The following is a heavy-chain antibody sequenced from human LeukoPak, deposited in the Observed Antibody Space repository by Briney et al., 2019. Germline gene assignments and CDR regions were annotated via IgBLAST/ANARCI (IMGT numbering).Heavy chain of an antibody. CDR3: ARLSTVTTSFDY. Sequence: SETLSLTCTVSGGSISSYYWSWIRQPAGKGLEWIGRIYTSGTAHYNPSLKSRVTMSVDTSKNQFSLKLSSVTAADTAVYYCARLSTVTTSFDYWGQGTLVTVSS. J-gene: IGHJ4*02. D-gene: IGHD4-17*01. CDR1: GGSISSYY. V-gene: IGHV4-4*07. CDR2: IYTSGTA.